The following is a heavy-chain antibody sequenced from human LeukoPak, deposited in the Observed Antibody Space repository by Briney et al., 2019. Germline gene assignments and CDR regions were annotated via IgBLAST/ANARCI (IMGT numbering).Heavy chain of an antibody. CDR2: ISFSGTI. Sequence: GSLRLSCAASGFTFSSYAMSWVRQPPGKGLEWIGYISFSGTIKYSPSLNSRVTISRDTSKNQFSLRVNSVTAADTAVYYCTRSRVSGSYFDYHSGMDVWGQGTTVIVS. J-gene: IGHJ6*02. D-gene: IGHD1-26*01. V-gene: IGHV4-59*12. CDR1: GFTFSSYA. CDR3: TRSRVSGSYFDYHSGMDV.